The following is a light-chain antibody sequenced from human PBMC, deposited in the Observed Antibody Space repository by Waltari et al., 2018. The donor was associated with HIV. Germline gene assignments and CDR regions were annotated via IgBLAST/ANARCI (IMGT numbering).Light chain of an antibody. CDR3: AAYAGNNIVI. CDR2: DVN. Sequence: QSALTQPPSASGSPGQSVTVSCTGTSSDIGYFNYVSWYQQHPGKAPKLLIYDVNKRPSGCPDRFAASKSGATASLTVSGLLAEDEADYYCAAYAGNNIVIFGGGTKVTV. CDR1: SSDIGYFNY. V-gene: IGLV2-8*01. J-gene: IGLJ2*01.